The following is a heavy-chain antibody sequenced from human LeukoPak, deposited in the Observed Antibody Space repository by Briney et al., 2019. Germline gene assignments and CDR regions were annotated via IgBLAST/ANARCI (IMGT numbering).Heavy chain of an antibody. CDR1: GFTVDSNY. CDR2: IYTGGNT. Sequence: GGSLRLSCAASGFTVDSNYLSWVRQAPGKGLEWVSTIYTGGNTYYAASVKGRFTISRDFSKNTVFLHMNSLRAEDTAMYYCARGDDSGYCDYFDYWGQGALVTVSS. J-gene: IGHJ4*02. D-gene: IGHD3-22*01. V-gene: IGHV3-53*01. CDR3: ARGDDSGYCDYFDY.